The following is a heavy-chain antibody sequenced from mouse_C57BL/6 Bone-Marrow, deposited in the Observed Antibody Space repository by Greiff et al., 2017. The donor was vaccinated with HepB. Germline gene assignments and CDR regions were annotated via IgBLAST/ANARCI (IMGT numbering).Heavy chain of an antibody. Sequence: QVQLQQPGTELVKPGASVKLSCKASGYTFTSYWMHWVKQRPGQGLEWIGNINPSNGGTNYNEKFKSKATLTVDKSSSTAYMQLSSLTSEDSAVYYCARQTHYSKPFYAMDYWGEGTSETVSS. D-gene: IGHD2-5*01. V-gene: IGHV1-53*01. CDR3: ARQTHYSKPFYAMDY. CDR2: INPSNGGT. CDR1: GYTFTSYW. J-gene: IGHJ4*01.